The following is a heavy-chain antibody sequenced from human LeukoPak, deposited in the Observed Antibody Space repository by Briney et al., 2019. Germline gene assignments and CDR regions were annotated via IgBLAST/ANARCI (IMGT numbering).Heavy chain of an antibody. CDR2: IYHSGST. CDR1: GYSISSGYY. Sequence: SETLSLTCAVSGYSISSGYYWGWIRQPPGKGLEWIGSIYHSGSTYYNPSLKSRVTISVDTSKNQFSLKLSSVTAADTAVYYCARNRTTVSHNDAFDIWGRGTMVTVSS. CDR3: ARNRTTVSHNDAFDI. V-gene: IGHV4-38-2*01. J-gene: IGHJ3*02. D-gene: IGHD4-17*01.